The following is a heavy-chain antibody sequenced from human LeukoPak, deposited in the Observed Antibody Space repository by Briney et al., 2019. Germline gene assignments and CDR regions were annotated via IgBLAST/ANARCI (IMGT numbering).Heavy chain of an antibody. CDR1: GASISISSYY. CDR2: IYHSGST. Sequence: PSETLSLTCTVSGASISISSYYWGWIRQTPGKGLEWIGYIYHSGSTNYNPSLQSRVTISVDTSKNQFSLNLNSVTAADTAVYYCARGGAARLHFQNWGQGTLVTVSS. J-gene: IGHJ1*01. CDR3: ARGGAARLHFQN. V-gene: IGHV4-61*05. D-gene: IGHD6-6*01.